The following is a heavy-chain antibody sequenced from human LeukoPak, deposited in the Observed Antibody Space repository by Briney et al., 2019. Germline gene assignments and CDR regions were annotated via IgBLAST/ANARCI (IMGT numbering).Heavy chain of an antibody. Sequence: SETLSLTCTVSGGSISSYYWSWTRQPPGKGLEWIGYIYYSGSTNYNPSLKSRVTISVDTSKNQFSLKLSSVTAADTAVYYCARHAGHLFDYWGQGTLVTVSS. CDR1: GGSISSYY. D-gene: IGHD3-10*01. J-gene: IGHJ4*02. V-gene: IGHV4-59*08. CDR3: ARHAGHLFDY. CDR2: IYYSGST.